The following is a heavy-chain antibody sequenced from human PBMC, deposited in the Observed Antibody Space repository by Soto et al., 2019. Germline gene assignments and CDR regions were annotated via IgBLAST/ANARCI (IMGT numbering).Heavy chain of an antibody. Sequence: QVQLVQSGADVKKPGASVKVSCKASGYTFSSYAMHWVRQSPGQRLEWMGWINAGNGNTKYSQKFQGRVTITRDTSASTAYMELSSLRSEDTAVYYCARACSSTTCPNWFDPWGQGTLVTVSS. CDR3: ARACSSTTCPNWFDP. D-gene: IGHD2-2*01. V-gene: IGHV1-3*01. CDR1: GYTFSSYA. J-gene: IGHJ5*02. CDR2: INAGNGNT.